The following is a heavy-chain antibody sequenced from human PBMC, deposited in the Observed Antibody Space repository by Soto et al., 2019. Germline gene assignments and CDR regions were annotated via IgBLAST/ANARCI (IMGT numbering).Heavy chain of an antibody. Sequence: PVKVSCKASGGTFSSYTISWVRHSPGQGLEWMGRIIPILGIANYAQKFQGRVTISADKSTSKAYMELSSLRSEDTAVYSCASRGPLYCSSNSCESPPQAAASFQQWGQGTLVTVSS. D-gene: IGHD2-2*01. CDR3: ASRGPLYCSSNSCESPPQAAASFQQ. J-gene: IGHJ1*01. V-gene: IGHV1-69*02. CDR2: IIPILGIA. CDR1: GGTFSSYT.